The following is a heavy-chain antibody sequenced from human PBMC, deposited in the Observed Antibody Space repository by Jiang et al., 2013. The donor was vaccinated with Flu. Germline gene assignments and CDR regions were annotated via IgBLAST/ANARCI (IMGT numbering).Heavy chain of an antibody. CDR1: GGSINSYQ. J-gene: IGHJ2*01. Sequence: GPGLVKPSETLSLTCTVSGGSINSYQWTWIRQPPGKGLEWIGYISDSGSTSYNPSLKSRVTMSKDTSKNQFSLNLTSVTAADTAVYYCARVLHPVWDSWYLDLWGRGTLVTVSS. CDR2: ISDSGST. CDR3: ARVLHPVWDSWYLDL. D-gene: IGHD1-26*01. V-gene: IGHV4-59*01.